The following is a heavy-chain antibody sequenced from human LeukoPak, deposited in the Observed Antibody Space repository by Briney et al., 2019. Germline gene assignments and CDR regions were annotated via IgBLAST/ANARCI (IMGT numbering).Heavy chain of an antibody. V-gene: IGHV3-66*01. CDR3: AKVGSDYYFDY. D-gene: IGHD2-21*02. J-gene: IGHJ4*02. CDR2: IYSGGST. Sequence: GGSLRLSCAASGFIVSSNYMSWVRQAPGKGLEWVSVIYSGGSTYYADSVKGRFTISRDNSKNTLYLQMNSLRAEDTAVYYCAKVGSDYYFDYWGQGTLVTVSS. CDR1: GFIVSSNY.